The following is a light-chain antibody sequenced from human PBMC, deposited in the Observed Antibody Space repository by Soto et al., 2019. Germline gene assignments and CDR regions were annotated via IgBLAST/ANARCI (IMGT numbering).Light chain of an antibody. J-gene: IGKJ4*01. V-gene: IGKV2-28*01. CDR2: LGS. CDR3: MQALQTPVT. Sequence: DIVMTQSPLSLPVTPGEPASISCRSSQSLLHSNGYNYLDWYLQKPGQSPQLLIYLGSNRASGVPDRFRGSGSSTDFTLKISRVEAEDVGVYYCMQALQTPVTFGGGTKVEIK. CDR1: QSLLHSNGYNY.